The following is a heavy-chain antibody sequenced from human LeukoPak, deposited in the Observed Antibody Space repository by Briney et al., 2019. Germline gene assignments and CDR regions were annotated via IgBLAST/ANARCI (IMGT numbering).Heavy chain of an antibody. CDR3: VKDGRTSAPC. CDR1: GFTFGSYA. Sequence: PGGSLRLSCAASGFTFGSYAMSWVRQAPGKGLEWVSGITASGGGPSSADSVKGRFTISRDNSNNMVYLQMNSLRDDDTAVYYCVKDGRTSAPCWGQGTLVTVSS. D-gene: IGHD2-15*01. CDR2: ITASGGGP. J-gene: IGHJ4*02. V-gene: IGHV3-23*01.